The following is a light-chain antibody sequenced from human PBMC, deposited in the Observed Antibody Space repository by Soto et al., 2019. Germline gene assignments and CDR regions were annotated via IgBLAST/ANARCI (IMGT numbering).Light chain of an antibody. CDR1: QSVSSS. Sequence: EIVRPQSPATLSVSPGERATLSCRASQSVSSSLAWYQHKPGQAPRLLIHGATTRATGIPDRFSGGGSGTDFTLTISRLEPEDFAVYYCQQFSSYPLTFGGGTKV. CDR2: GAT. V-gene: IGKV3D-15*01. CDR3: QQFSSYPLT. J-gene: IGKJ4*01.